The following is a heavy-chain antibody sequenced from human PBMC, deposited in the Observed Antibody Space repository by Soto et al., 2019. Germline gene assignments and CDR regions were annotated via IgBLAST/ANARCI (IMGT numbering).Heavy chain of an antibody. J-gene: IGHJ6*02. CDR3: ARAPGNYDFWSGHYGTSGMDV. D-gene: IGHD3-3*01. CDR1: GGSMDSSSYY. Sequence: SETLSLTCFVSGGSMDSSSYYWAWIRQAPGQGLEWIGSIYYSGSTNYNPSLKSRVTISVDTSKNQFSLKLSSVTAADTAVYYCARAPGNYDFWSGHYGTSGMDVWGQGTTVTVSS. V-gene: IGHV4-61*05. CDR2: IYYSGST.